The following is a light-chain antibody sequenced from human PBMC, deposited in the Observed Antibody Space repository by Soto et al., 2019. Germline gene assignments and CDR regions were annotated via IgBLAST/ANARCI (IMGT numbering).Light chain of an antibody. J-gene: IGLJ2*01. Sequence: QSVLTQPPSVSGAPGQRVTIPCTGSSSNIGSYYDVHWYQQLPGTVPKLLIYGDNNRPSGVPDRFSGSKSGTSASLAITGLQAEDEANYYCQYYDSSLSHVVFGGGTKLTVL. CDR1: SSNIGSYYD. V-gene: IGLV1-40*01. CDR3: QYYDSSLSHVV. CDR2: GDN.